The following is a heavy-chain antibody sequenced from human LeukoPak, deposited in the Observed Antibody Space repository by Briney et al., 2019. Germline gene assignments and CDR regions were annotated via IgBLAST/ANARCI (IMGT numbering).Heavy chain of an antibody. CDR3: AKDPFLYCSSTSCYGVLDP. Sequence: GGSLRLSCAASGFTFSSYSMNWVRQAPGKGLEWVSAISGSGGSTYYADSVKGRFTISRDNSKNTLYLQMNSLRAEDTAVYYCAKDPFLYCSSTSCYGVLDPWGQGTLVTVSS. D-gene: IGHD2-2*01. CDR1: GFTFSSYS. V-gene: IGHV3-23*01. J-gene: IGHJ5*02. CDR2: ISGSGGST.